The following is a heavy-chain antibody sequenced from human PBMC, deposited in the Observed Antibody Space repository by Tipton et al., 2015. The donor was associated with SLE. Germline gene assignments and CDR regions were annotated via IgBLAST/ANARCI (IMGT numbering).Heavy chain of an antibody. Sequence: SLRLSCAASRFTFSRFGLHWVRQAPGKGLEWVAGISYGGRSKYYVESVKGRFTISRDNSKNTVYLQMNSLRVEDTAVYYCAEGRYFGSGSFAAFDLWGQWTMVTVSS. V-gene: IGHV3-33*05. CDR2: ISYGGRSK. CDR3: AEGRYFGSGSFAAFDL. J-gene: IGHJ3*01. CDR1: RFTFSRFG. D-gene: IGHD1-26*01.